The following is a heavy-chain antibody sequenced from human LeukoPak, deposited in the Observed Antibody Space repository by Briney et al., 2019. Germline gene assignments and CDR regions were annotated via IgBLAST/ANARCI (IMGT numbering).Heavy chain of an antibody. CDR1: AFTFSTYS. J-gene: IGHJ4*02. CDR3: ARGLRIAVAGNIDY. D-gene: IGHD6-19*01. V-gene: IGHV3-30*04. CDR2: ISYDGPNK. Sequence: GGSRRLSCAASAFTFSTYSMHWVRQAPGKGLEWVAAISYDGPNKNYADSVKGRFTISRDNSKNTLYLQMNSLRAEDTAVYYCARGLRIAVAGNIDYWGQGTLVTVSS.